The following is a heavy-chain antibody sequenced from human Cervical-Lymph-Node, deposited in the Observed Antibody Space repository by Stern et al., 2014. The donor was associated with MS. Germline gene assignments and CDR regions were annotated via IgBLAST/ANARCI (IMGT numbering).Heavy chain of an antibody. J-gene: IGHJ4*02. D-gene: IGHD3-3*01. Sequence: QLQLQESSPGLVKPSQTLSLTCTVSGGSISSGGYYWSWIRQHPGKGLEWIGYIYYSGSTYYNPSLKSRVTISVDTSKNQFSLKLSSVTAADTAVYYCARVSYDFWSGYYVFDYWGQGTLVTVSS. CDR1: GGSISSGGYY. V-gene: IGHV4-31*03. CDR3: ARVSYDFWSGYYVFDY. CDR2: IYYSGST.